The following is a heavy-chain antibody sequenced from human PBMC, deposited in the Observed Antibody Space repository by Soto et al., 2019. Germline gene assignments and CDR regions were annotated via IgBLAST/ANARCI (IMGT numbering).Heavy chain of an antibody. CDR1: GFNFDNYW. Sequence: PGGSLRLSCQGTGFNFDNYWRYWVRQAPGKGLEWVAHISPDGKTTNYAGSVRGRFTISRDNAKNTFFLQLNSLRAEDTAVFYCANHGGNSLALDSWGPGTMVTVYS. V-gene: IGHV3-74*01. J-gene: IGHJ4*02. CDR2: ISPDGKTT. D-gene: IGHD4-17*01. CDR3: ANHGGNSLALDS.